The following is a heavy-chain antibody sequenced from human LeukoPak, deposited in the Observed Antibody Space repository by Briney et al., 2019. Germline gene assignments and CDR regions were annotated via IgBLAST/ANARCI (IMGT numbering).Heavy chain of an antibody. V-gene: IGHV1-3*01. CDR1: GYTFTNFA. D-gene: IGHD2-15*01. Sequence: ASVKVSRKASGYTFTNFAMHWVRQAPGQSLEWMGWINAGNGNTRYSQKFQGRVTITTDTSATTAYMELSNLRSEDTAVYYCAREAVGVVVAAPRNWFDPWGQGTLVTVSS. CDR3: AREAVGVVVAAPRNWFDP. J-gene: IGHJ5*02. CDR2: INAGNGNT.